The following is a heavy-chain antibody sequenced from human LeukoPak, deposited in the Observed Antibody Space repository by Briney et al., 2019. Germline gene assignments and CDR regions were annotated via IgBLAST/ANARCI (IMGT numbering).Heavy chain of an antibody. D-gene: IGHD4-11*01. Sequence: GGSLRLSCAASGFTFSSYWMHWVRQAPGKGLVWVSRINSDGSSTSYADAVKGRFTISRGNAKNTLYLQMNSLRAEDTAVYYCARGPGDYSKTFDSWGQGTLVTVSS. J-gene: IGHJ4*02. CDR1: GFTFSSYW. V-gene: IGHV3-74*01. CDR3: ARGPGDYSKTFDS. CDR2: INSDGSST.